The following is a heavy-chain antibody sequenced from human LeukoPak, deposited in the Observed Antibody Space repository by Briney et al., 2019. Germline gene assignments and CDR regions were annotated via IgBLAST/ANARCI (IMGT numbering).Heavy chain of an antibody. CDR3: ARASAVALDY. CDR1: GFIFSSYE. V-gene: IGHV3-48*03. J-gene: IGHJ4*02. D-gene: IGHD6-19*01. CDR2: ISTSGSTI. Sequence: GGSLRLPCAASGFIFSSYEMNWVRQAPGKGLEWVSYISTSGSTIYADSVKGRFTISRDNAKNSLYLHMNSLRAEDTAVYYCARASAVALDYWGQGTLVTVSS.